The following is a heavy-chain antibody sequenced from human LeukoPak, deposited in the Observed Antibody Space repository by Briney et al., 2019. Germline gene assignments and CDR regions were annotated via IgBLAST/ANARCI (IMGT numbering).Heavy chain of an antibody. CDR3: AKDRVWGYDSSFYAFDF. CDR2: ISGSGGKT. D-gene: IGHD3-22*01. J-gene: IGHJ3*01. Sequence: GGSLRLTCTAAAFIFSSYAMNWVRQAPGKGLEWVSGISGSGGKTYYADSVKGRFTISRDNSKNTLYLQMNSLRAEDTAVYYCAKDRVWGYDSSFYAFDFWGQGTMVTVSS. CDR1: AFIFSSYA. V-gene: IGHV3-23*01.